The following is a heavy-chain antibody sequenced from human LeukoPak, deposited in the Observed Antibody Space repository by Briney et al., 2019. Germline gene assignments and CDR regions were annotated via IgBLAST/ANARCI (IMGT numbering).Heavy chain of an antibody. CDR2: ISSSGGSP. Sequence: PGGSLRLSCAASGFSFSSYAMSWVRQAPGKGLEWVSGISSSGGSPYYADSVQGRFTISRDNSKNMLFLQMTGLRAEDTAVYYCADLGTTYYYDRSTYWGRGTLVAVSS. CDR3: ADLGTTYYYDRSTY. V-gene: IGHV3-23*01. J-gene: IGHJ4*02. CDR1: GFSFSSYA. D-gene: IGHD3-22*01.